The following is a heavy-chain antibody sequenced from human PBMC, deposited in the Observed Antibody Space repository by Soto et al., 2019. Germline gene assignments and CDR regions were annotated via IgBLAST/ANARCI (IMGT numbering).Heavy chain of an antibody. CDR3: ARNIGGSYNDY. J-gene: IGHJ4*02. V-gene: IGHV4-59*08. CDR2: IFYTGST. D-gene: IGHD1-26*01. Sequence: QVQLQESGPGLVKPSETLSLTCTVSGGSISSYYWSWIRQSPGKGLEWIGNIFYTGSTDYNPSLKRRVTISVDTSKNQISLKLTSVTAADTAVYYCARNIGGSYNDYWGQGTLVTVSS. CDR1: GGSISSYY.